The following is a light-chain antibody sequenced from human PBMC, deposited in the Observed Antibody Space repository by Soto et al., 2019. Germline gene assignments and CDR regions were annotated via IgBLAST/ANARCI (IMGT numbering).Light chain of an antibody. J-gene: IGKJ1*01. CDR3: QQTNSLPVT. Sequence: DIQLTQSPSSLSASVGDRVTITCLASQGISSWLAWYQQRPGKAPKLLISAASTLHSGVPSRFSGSGSGTDFTLTITSLQPEDFATYFCQQTNSLPVTFGQGTKVDIK. V-gene: IGKV1-12*01. CDR2: AAS. CDR1: QGISSW.